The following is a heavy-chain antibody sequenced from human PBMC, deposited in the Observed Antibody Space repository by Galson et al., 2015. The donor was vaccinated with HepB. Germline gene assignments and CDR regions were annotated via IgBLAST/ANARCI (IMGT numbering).Heavy chain of an antibody. Sequence: SVKVSCKASGGTFSSYAISWVRQAPGQGLEWMGGIIPIFGTANYAQKFQGRVTITADESTSTAYMELSSLRSEDTAVYYCARALPIPAAIQNGAFDIWGQGTMVTVSS. CDR1: GGTFSSYA. CDR2: IIPIFGTA. CDR3: ARALPIPAAIQNGAFDI. D-gene: IGHD2-2*02. V-gene: IGHV1-69*13. J-gene: IGHJ3*02.